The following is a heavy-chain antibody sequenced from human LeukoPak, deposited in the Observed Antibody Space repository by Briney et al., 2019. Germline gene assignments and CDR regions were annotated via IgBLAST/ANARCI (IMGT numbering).Heavy chain of an antibody. CDR3: ARVHPSISSSYYYYMDV. CDR2: INPSGGST. CDR1: GYTFSSYG. Sequence: ASVKVSCKASGYTFSSYGISWVRQAPGQGLEWMGIINPSGGSTTYAQKFQGRVTMTRDMSTSTVYMELSSLRSEDTAVYYCARVHPSISSSYYYYMDVWGKGTTVTVSS. V-gene: IGHV1-46*01. D-gene: IGHD6-6*01. J-gene: IGHJ6*03.